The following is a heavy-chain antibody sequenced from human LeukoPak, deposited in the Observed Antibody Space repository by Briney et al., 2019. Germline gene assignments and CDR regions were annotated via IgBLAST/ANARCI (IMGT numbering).Heavy chain of an antibody. CDR3: ARGKEEIRGVITY. CDR2: ISGSGGST. V-gene: IGHV3-23*01. Sequence: GGSLRLSCAASGFTFSSYAMSWVRQAPGKGLEWVSAISGSGGSTYYADSVKGRFTISRDNAKNSLYLQMNSLRAEDTAVYYCARGKEEIRGVITYWGQGTLVTVSS. CDR1: GFTFSSYA. J-gene: IGHJ4*02. D-gene: IGHD3-10*01.